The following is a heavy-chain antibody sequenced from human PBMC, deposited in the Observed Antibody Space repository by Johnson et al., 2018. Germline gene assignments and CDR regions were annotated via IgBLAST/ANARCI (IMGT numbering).Heavy chain of an antibody. CDR1: GFTFSRSV. D-gene: IGHD6-13*01. J-gene: IGHJ1*01. V-gene: IGHV3-23*01. Sequence: EVQLLESGGGLVQPGGSLRLSCVASGFTFSRSVMSWVRQAPGKGLEWVSTFDGGSGNTYYADSVKGRFTISRDISKNTLYLQLNSLRGEDSALYYCAYRMAAVGQKYFQDWGQGALVTVSS. CDR2: FDGGSGNT. CDR3: AYRMAAVGQKYFQD.